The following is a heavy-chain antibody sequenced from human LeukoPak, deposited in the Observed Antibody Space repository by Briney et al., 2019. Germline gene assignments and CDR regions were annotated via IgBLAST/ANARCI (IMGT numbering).Heavy chain of an antibody. V-gene: IGHV3-30*02. D-gene: IGHD3-22*01. CDR2: IRYDGSNK. J-gene: IGHJ4*02. CDR1: GFTFSSYG. Sequence: PGGSLRLSCAASGFTFSSYGMHWVRQAPGKGLEWVAFIRYDGSNKYYADSVKGRFTISRDNSKNTLYLQMNSLRAEDTAVYYCAKDGGYYYDSSGYWYGGQGTLVTVSS. CDR3: AKDGGYYYDSSGYWY.